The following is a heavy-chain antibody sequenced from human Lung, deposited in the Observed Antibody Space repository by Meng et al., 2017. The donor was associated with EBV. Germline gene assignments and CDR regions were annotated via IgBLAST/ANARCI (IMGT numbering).Heavy chain of an antibody. D-gene: IGHD5-18*01. CDR2: IYHSGST. Sequence: LQESGSGLVQPSQTLSLTCAVSGGSISSGGYSWSWIRQPPGKGLEWIGYIYHSGSTYYNPSLKSRVTISVDTSKNQFSLKLSSVTAADTAVYYCARAVDTGYFDYWGQGTLDTVSS. J-gene: IGHJ4*02. CDR1: GGSISSGGYS. CDR3: ARAVDTGYFDY. V-gene: IGHV4-30-2*05.